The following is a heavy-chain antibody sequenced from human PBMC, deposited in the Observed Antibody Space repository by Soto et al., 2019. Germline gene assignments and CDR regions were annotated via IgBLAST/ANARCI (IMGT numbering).Heavy chain of an antibody. V-gene: IGHV4-31*03. CDR1: GGSISSGVYY. CDR3: ARGTYYYDSSGSSVEY. J-gene: IGHJ4*02. Sequence: SATLSLTCTVSGGSISSGVYYWTWIRQHPGKGLEWIGYIYYSGSTYYNPSLKSRVTISVDTSKNQFSLNLSSVTAADTAVYYCARGTYYYDSSGSSVEYWGQGTLVTVSS. D-gene: IGHD3-22*01. CDR2: IYYSGST.